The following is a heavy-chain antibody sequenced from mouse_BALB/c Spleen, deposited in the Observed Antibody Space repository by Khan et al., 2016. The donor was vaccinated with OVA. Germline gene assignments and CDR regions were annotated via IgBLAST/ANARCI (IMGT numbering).Heavy chain of an antibody. V-gene: IGHV5-6*01. CDR3: ARIAYYYGGGGFAY. D-gene: IGHD1-1*02. CDR2: VSTGGSYT. Sequence: EVELVESGGDLVKPGGSLKLSCAASGFTFSTYGMSWVRQTPDKRLEWVATVSTGGSYTYYPDSVKGRFTISRDNAKNTLYLQMSSLKSEDTAMFYGARIAYYYGGGGFAYWGQGTLVTVSA. CDR1: GFTFSTYG. J-gene: IGHJ3*01.